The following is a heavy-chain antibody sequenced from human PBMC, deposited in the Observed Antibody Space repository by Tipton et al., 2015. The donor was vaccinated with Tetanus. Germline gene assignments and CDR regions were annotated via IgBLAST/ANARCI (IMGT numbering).Heavy chain of an antibody. V-gene: IGHV3-33*01. Sequence: SLRLSCAASGFTFSNFGMHWVRQAPGKGLEWVATISYDGNYKYYSDSVKGRFTISRDNAKNTLYLQVNSLRVEDTAVYYCAGDRKSWELVPSNWFDPWGQGTRVTVSS. CDR2: ISYDGNYK. CDR1: GFTFSNFG. J-gene: IGHJ5*02. CDR3: AGDRKSWELVPSNWFDP. D-gene: IGHD3-10*01.